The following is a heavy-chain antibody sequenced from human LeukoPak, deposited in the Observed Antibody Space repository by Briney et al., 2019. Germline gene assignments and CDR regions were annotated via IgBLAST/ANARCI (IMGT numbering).Heavy chain of an antibody. CDR1: GYTFTSYA. CDR3: ARDGDCSGGSCEPNYGMDV. CDR2: INTNTGNP. D-gene: IGHD2-15*01. Sequence: GASVKVSCKASGYTFTSYAMNWVRQAPGQGLEWMGWINTNTGNPTYAQGFTGRFVFSLDTSVSTAYLQISSLKAEDTAVYYCARDGDCSGGSCEPNYGMDVWGQGTTVTVSS. J-gene: IGHJ6*02. V-gene: IGHV7-4-1*02.